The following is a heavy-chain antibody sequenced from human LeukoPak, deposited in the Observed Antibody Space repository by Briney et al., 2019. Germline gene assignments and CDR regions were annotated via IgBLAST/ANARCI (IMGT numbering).Heavy chain of an antibody. CDR2: INPNSGGT. D-gene: IGHD3-22*01. J-gene: IGHJ4*02. CDR1: GYTFTGYY. Sequence: ASVKVSCKASGYTFTGYYMHWVRQAPGQGLEWMGWINPNSGGTNYAQKVQGRVTMTRDTSISTAYMELSRLRSDDTAVYYCARAVAYYYDSSGPHYFDYWGQGTLVTVSS. CDR3: ARAVAYYYDSSGPHYFDY. V-gene: IGHV1-2*02.